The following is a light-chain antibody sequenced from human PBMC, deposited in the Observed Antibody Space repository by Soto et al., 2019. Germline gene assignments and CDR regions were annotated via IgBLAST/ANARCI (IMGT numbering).Light chain of an antibody. V-gene: IGKV3-20*01. CDR2: GAS. CDR3: QQYGSAPPIT. CDR1: QSVSSSY. Sequence: EIVLTQSPGTLSLSPGERATLSCRASQSVSSSYLAWYQQKPGQAPRLLIYGASSRATGIQDRFSGSGSGTDFALPISRLEPEDFAVYYCQQYGSAPPITFGQGTRLEIK. J-gene: IGKJ5*01.